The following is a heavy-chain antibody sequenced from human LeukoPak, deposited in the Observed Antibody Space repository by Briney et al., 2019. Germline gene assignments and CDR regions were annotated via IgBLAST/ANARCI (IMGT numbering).Heavy chain of an antibody. CDR3: ARENYCTNGVCWAFDP. Sequence: PSETLSLTCSVSGGSISSSDYYWSWIRQPPGKGLEWLGNIYYTGSTSYNPSLKSRVTLSVDTFKNQFSLHLSSVTAADTAVYYCARENYCTNGVCWAFDPWGQGTLATVSS. CDR1: GGSISSSDYY. J-gene: IGHJ5*02. CDR2: IYYTGST. V-gene: IGHV4-39*07. D-gene: IGHD2-8*01.